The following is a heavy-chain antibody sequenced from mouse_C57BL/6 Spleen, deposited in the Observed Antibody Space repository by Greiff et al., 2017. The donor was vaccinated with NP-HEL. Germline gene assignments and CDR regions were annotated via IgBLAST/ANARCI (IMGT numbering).Heavy chain of an antibody. J-gene: IGHJ2*01. Sequence: VKLQQPGAELVRPGSSVKLSCKASGYTFTSYWMDWVKQRPGQGLEWIGNIYPSDSETHYNQKFKDKATLTVDKSSSTAYMQLSSLTSEDSAVYYCASWGGSSDFDCWGQGTTLTVST. V-gene: IGHV1-61*01. CDR2: IYPSDSET. D-gene: IGHD1-1*01. CDR3: ASWGGSSDFDC. CDR1: GYTFTSYW.